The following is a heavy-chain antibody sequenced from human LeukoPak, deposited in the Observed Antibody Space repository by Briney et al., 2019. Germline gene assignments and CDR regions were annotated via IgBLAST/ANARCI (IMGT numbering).Heavy chain of an antibody. V-gene: IGHV3-23*01. CDR1: GFTFSSYA. D-gene: IGHD2-15*01. J-gene: IGHJ3*02. CDR3: AKDWVVVVAATGAFDI. Sequence: GGSLRLSCAASGFTFSSYAMSWVRQAPGKGLEWVSAISGSGGSTYYADSVKGRFTISRDNSKNTLYLQMNSLRAEDTAVYYCAKDWVVVVAATGAFDIWGQRTMVTVSS. CDR2: ISGSGGST.